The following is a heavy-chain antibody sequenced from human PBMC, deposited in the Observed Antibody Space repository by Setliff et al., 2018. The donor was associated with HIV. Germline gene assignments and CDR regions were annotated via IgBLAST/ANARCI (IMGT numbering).Heavy chain of an antibody. Sequence: PSETLSLTCSVSGASVNYNTWSWIRQAPGKGLEYIGSIHYNERTYYNPSLKSRVAISIDTSKNQFSLNLTSVTAADTAVYYCASRVYYYDSNNFLREEGFDPWGQGTLGTVSS. CDR1: GASVNYNT. CDR3: ASRVYYYDSNNFLREEGFDP. D-gene: IGHD3-22*01. CDR2: IHYNERT. V-gene: IGHV4-59*05. J-gene: IGHJ5*02.